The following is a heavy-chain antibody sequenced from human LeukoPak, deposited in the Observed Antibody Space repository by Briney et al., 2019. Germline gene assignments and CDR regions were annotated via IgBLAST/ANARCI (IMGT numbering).Heavy chain of an antibody. CDR2: SKNKANSYIT. J-gene: IGHJ4*02. CDR1: GFTFSDHC. V-gene: IGHV3-72*01. D-gene: IGHD5-12*01. Sequence: PGGSLRLSCAASGFTFSDHCMDWVRQAPGKGLEWVGRSKNKANSYITQYAAFVQGRFTISRDDSKNSLYLQINSLKTEDTAVYYCARDDSGQGDYWGQGTLVTVSS. CDR3: ARDDSGQGDY.